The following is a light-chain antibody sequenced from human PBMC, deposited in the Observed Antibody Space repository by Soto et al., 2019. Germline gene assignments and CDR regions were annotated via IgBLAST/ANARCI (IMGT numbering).Light chain of an antibody. CDR1: QGIYNY. CDR3: QQRGNWPIT. CDR2: DAS. V-gene: IGKV3D-11*01. J-gene: IGKJ5*01. Sequence: ETVLTQSPATMSLSPRDRVTLSCRASQGIYNYLGWYQQKPGQTPRLLIFDASHRATGTPARFSGSVSGTDFPLAISSLEPEDFAVYYCQQRGNWPITFGQGTRLESK.